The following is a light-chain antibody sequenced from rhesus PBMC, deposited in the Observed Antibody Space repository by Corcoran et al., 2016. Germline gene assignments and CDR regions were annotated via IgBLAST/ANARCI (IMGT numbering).Light chain of an antibody. CDR1: QGISSW. Sequence: DIQMTQSPSSLSASVGDRVTITRRASQGISSWLAWYQQKPGKAPNLLIYKASRLQSGVPLRYRGFGYGTDFTLTISSLQPEDFATYYCQRYNSAPWTFGQGTKVEIK. CDR2: KAS. V-gene: IGKV1-21*01. CDR3: QRYNSAPWT. J-gene: IGKJ1*01.